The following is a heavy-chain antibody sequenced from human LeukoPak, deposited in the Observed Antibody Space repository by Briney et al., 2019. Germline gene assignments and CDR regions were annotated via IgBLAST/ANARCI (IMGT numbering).Heavy chain of an antibody. Sequence: GGSLRLSCAASGFTFSDYYMSWIRQAPGKGLEWVSYISSSGSTIYYADSVKGRFTISRDNAKNSLYLQMNSLRAEDTAVYYCARHERQWLVPTHSPGDSFDFWGQGTMVTVSS. CDR2: ISSSGSTI. J-gene: IGHJ3*01. D-gene: IGHD6-19*01. V-gene: IGHV3-11*01. CDR1: GFTFSDYY. CDR3: ARHERQWLVPTHSPGDSFDF.